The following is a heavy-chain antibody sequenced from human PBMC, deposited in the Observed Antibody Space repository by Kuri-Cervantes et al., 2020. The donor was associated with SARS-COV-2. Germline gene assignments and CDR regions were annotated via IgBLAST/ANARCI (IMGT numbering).Heavy chain of an antibody. J-gene: IGHJ4*02. CDR3: ARVRAKVGGNVDY. CDR2: IYYNGST. Sequence: GSLRLSCTVSGGSISSSSYYWGWIRQPPGKGLEWIGSIYYNGSTYYNPSLKSRVTISVDTSKNQFSLKLSSVTAADTAVYYCARVRAKVGGNVDYWGQGTLVTDS. CDR1: GGSISSSSYY. D-gene: IGHD4-23*01. V-gene: IGHV4-39*07.